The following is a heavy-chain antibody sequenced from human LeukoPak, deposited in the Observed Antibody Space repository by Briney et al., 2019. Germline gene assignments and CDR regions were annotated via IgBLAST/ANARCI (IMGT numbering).Heavy chain of an antibody. CDR1: GYTFTSYD. CDR2: MNPNSGNT. CDR3: ARGGDYDFWSEYYFDY. D-gene: IGHD3-3*01. J-gene: IGHJ4*02. V-gene: IGHV1-8*03. Sequence: ASVKVSCKASGYTFTSYDINWVRQATGQGLEWMGWMNPNSGNTGYAQKFQGRVTITRNTSISTAYMELSSLRSEDTAVYYCARGGDYDFWSEYYFDYWGQGTLVTVSS.